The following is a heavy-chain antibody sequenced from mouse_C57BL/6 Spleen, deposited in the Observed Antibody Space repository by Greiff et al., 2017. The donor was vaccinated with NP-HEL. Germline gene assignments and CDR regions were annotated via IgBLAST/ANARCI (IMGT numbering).Heavy chain of an antibody. V-gene: IGHV7-4*01. CDR2: IRNKANGYTT. CDR1: GFTFTDYY. CDR3: VRSGSSFPYFDY. D-gene: IGHD1-1*01. Sequence: EVKVVESGGGLVQPGASLRLSCAASGFTFTDYYMSWVRQPPGKAPEWLALIRNKANGYTTEYTASVKGRFTISRDNSQNIFYLQMNTLRAEDSATYYCVRSGSSFPYFDYWGQGTTLTVSS. J-gene: IGHJ2*01.